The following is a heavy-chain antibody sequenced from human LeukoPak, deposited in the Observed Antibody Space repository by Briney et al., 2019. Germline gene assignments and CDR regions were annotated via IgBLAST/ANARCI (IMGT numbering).Heavy chain of an antibody. CDR2: IYYSGST. CDR3: ARDQSGGYYFDY. D-gene: IGHD3-10*01. Sequence: PSETLSLTCTVSGGSISSYYWSWIRQPPRKGLEWIGYIYYSGSTSYNPSLKSRVTISVDTSKNQFSLKLSSVTAADTAVYHCARDQSGGYYFDYWGQGTLVTVSS. J-gene: IGHJ4*02. CDR1: GGSISSYY. V-gene: IGHV4-59*01.